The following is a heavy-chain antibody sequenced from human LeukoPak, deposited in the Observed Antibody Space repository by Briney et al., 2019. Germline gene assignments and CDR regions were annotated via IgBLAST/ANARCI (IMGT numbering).Heavy chain of an antibody. Sequence: GGSLRLSCAASGFTFGNYGMSWVRQAPGKGLEWVSGISGSGGSTYYADSVKGRFTISRDNSKNTLYLQMNSLRADDKAVYYCAKYRTTSVPPRTFDYWGQGTLVTVSS. D-gene: IGHD1-14*01. V-gene: IGHV3-23*01. CDR2: ISGSGGST. J-gene: IGHJ4*02. CDR1: GFTFGNYG. CDR3: AKYRTTSVPPRTFDY.